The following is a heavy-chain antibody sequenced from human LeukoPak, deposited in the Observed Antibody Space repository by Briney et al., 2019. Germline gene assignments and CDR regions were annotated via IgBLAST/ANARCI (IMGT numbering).Heavy chain of an antibody. D-gene: IGHD2-15*01. J-gene: IGHJ4*02. CDR3: ARGYCSGGSCYYFDY. Sequence: GASVKVSCKASGYTFTSYGISWVRQAPGQGLEWMGWISAYNGNTNYAQKLQGRVTMTTDTSTSTAYMELRSLRSDDTAVYYCARGYCSGGSCYYFDYWGQGTLVTVSP. CDR1: GYTFTSYG. V-gene: IGHV1-18*01. CDR2: ISAYNGNT.